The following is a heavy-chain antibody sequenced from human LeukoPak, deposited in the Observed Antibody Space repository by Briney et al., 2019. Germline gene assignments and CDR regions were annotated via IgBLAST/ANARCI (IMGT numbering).Heavy chain of an antibody. CDR2: VYNRGTT. CDR3: ARGPITTRSHFDY. D-gene: IGHD3-22*01. CDR1: GGSITDYH. V-gene: IGHV4-59*01. Sequence: PSETLSLTCTISGGSITDYHWTWIRQPPGQGLEYIGYVYNRGTTFYNPSLKGRVTISADTSKKQFFLKVNSMTAADTAVYYCARGPITTRSHFDYWGQGTLVTVSS. J-gene: IGHJ4*02.